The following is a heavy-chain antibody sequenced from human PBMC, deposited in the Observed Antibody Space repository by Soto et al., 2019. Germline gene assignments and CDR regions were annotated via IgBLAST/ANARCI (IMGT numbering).Heavy chain of an antibody. CDR2: ISLNSGRA. V-gene: IGHV1-18*04. Sequence: QVQLVQSGAEVKRPGASVKVSCKASGYTFTKYDISWVRQAPGQGLEWLGLISLNSGRASYAQKLEGRVTMTTVTSTTTADLVLRSLRSDDTAVYYCVRQYYDFWTNYTDSDYWCQGALVTVSS. CDR3: VRQYYDFWTNYTDSDY. CDR1: GYTFTKYD. J-gene: IGHJ4*02. D-gene: IGHD3-3*01.